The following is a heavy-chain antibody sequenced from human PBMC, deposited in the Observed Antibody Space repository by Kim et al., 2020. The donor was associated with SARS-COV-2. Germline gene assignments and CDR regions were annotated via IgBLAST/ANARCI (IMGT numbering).Heavy chain of an antibody. D-gene: IGHD3-10*01. J-gene: IGHJ5*02. CDR2: INPNSGGT. Sequence: ASVKVSCKASGYTFTGYYMHWVRQAPGQGLEWMGWINPNSGGTNYAQKFQGRVTMTRDTSISTAYMELSRLRSDDTAVYYCARSMPRIKEQTIRGITMVIWFDPWGQGTLVTVSS. CDR1: GYTFTGYY. CDR3: ARSMPRIKEQTIRGITMVIWFDP. V-gene: IGHV1-2*02.